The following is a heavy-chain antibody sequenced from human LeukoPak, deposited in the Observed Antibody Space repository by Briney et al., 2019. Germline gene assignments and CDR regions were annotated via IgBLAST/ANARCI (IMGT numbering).Heavy chain of an antibody. D-gene: IGHD2-2*02. J-gene: IGHJ6*02. CDR2: IYPGDSDT. CDR1: GYSFTNYW. V-gene: IGHV5-51*01. Sequence: GESLKISCKGSGYSFTNYWIGWVRQMPGKGLEWMGIIYPGDSDTRYSPSFQGQVTISADKSISTAYLQWSSLKASDTAMYYCARHLGYCSSTSCYKNYYYYYGMDVWGQGTTVTVSS. CDR3: ARHLGYCSSTSCYKNYYYYYGMDV.